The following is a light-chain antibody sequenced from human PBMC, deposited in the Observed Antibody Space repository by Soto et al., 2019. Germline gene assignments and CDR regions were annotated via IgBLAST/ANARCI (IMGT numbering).Light chain of an antibody. J-gene: IGLJ7*01. Sequence: QLVPTQSPSASASLGASVKLTCTLSRGLSSYAIEWHQQQPEKGPRYLMKLNSDGSHSKGDGIPDRFSGSSSGAERYLTISRLQSEDEANYYCQTWGTGIAVVGGGTLLTVL. CDR3: QTWGTGIAV. CDR2: LNSDGSH. V-gene: IGLV4-69*01. CDR1: RGLSSYA.